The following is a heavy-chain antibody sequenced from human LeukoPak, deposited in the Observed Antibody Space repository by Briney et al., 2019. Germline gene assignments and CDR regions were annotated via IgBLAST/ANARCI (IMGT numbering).Heavy chain of an antibody. V-gene: IGHV4-59*12. J-gene: IGHJ4*02. Sequence: PSETLSLTCTVSGGSISSYYWSWIRQPPGKGLEWIGYIYYSGSTNYNPSLKSRVTISVDTSKNQFSLKLSSVTAADTAVYYCARGRASKATFDYWGQGTLATVSS. D-gene: IGHD1-26*01. CDR1: GGSISSYY. CDR3: ARGRASKATFDY. CDR2: IYYSGST.